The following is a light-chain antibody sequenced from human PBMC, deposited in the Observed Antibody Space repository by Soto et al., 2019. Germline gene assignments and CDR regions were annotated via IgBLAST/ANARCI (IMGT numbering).Light chain of an antibody. V-gene: IGKV1-5*03. Sequence: DIQMTQSPSTLSASVGDRVTITCRASQSISSWLAWYQQKPGKAPKLLIYKASSLESGVPSRFSGSGSGTEFTLTISSLQPDDFATYFCQQSLGIPYTFGQGTRLETK. CDR1: QSISSW. CDR3: QQSLGIPYT. J-gene: IGKJ2*01. CDR2: KAS.